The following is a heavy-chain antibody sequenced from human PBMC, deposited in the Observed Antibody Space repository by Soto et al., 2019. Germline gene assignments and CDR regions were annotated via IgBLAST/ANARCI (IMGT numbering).Heavy chain of an antibody. CDR1: GFTFHSYG. D-gene: IGHD2-21*01. CDR3: VSEGHNYFDH. CDR2: ISSSGTTK. V-gene: IGHV3-48*03. Sequence: EVQLVESGGGLIQPGGSLRLSCAASGFTFHSYGMDWVRQAPGKGLEWISHISSSGTTKFYADSVKGRFTVSRDNAKNSLFLQMNRVRAGDTAIYFCVSEGHNYFDHWGKGILVTVSS. J-gene: IGHJ4*02.